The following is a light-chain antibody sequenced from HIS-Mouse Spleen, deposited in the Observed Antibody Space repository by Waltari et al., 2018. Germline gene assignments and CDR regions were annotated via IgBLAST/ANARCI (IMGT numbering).Light chain of an antibody. V-gene: IGLV2-23*01. CDR3: CSYAGSSTLV. J-gene: IGLJ2*01. CDR1: SSDVGSYNL. Sequence: QSALTQPASVSGSPGQSITISCTGTSSDVGSYNLVSWYQQHPGKAPKRMIYEGSKRPSGVSNRSSGSKSGNTASLTISGLQAEDEADYYCCSYAGSSTLVFGGGTKLTVL. CDR2: EGS.